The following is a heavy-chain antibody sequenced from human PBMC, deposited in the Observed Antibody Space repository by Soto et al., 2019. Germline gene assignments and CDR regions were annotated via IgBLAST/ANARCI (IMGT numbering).Heavy chain of an antibody. CDR3: ARGPSSLTRFDY. CDR2: VSYDGSNK. D-gene: IGHD2-2*01. Sequence: VGSLRLSCAASGFTFSSYAMHWVRQAPGKGLEWVAGVSYDGSNKYYADSVKGRFTISRDNSKNTLYLQMNSLRAEDTAVYYCARGPSSLTRFDYWGQGTLVTVS. CDR1: GFTFSSYA. J-gene: IGHJ4*02. V-gene: IGHV3-30-3*01.